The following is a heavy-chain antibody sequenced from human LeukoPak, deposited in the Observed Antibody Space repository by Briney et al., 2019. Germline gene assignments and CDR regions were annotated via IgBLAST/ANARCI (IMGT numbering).Heavy chain of an antibody. CDR1: GGSISSGGYY. J-gene: IGHJ4*02. CDR3: ARTSVGYYYDSSGNPPFDY. Sequence: SETLSLTCTVSGGSISSGGYYWSWIRQHPGKGLEWIGYIYYSGSTNYNPSLKSRVTISVDTSKNQFSLKLSSVTAADTAVYYCARTSVGYYYDSSGNPPFDYWGQGTLVTVSS. V-gene: IGHV4-31*03. CDR2: IYYSGST. D-gene: IGHD3-22*01.